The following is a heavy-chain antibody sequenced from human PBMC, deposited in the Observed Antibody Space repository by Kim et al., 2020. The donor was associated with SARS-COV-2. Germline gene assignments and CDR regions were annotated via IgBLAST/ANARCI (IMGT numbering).Heavy chain of an antibody. V-gene: IGHV1-18*01. CDR3: AAPVTTIVHPRPKNYYYYGMDV. J-gene: IGHJ6*02. CDR1: GYTFTSYG. Sequence: ASVKVSCKASGYTFTSYGISWVRQAPGQGLEWMGWISAYNGNTNYAQKLQGRVTMTTDTSTSTAYMELRSLRSDDTAVYYCAAPVTTIVHPRPKNYYYYGMDVWGQGTTVTVSS. CDR2: ISAYNGNT. D-gene: IGHD6-6*01.